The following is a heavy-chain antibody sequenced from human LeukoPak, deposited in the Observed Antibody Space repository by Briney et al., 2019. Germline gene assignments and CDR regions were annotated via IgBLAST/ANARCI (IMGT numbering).Heavy chain of an antibody. CDR1: GFTFSNYW. D-gene: IGHD1-26*01. V-gene: IGHV3-7*01. CDR3: ARDRHSGNYLGKVDY. Sequence: GGSLGLSCATSGFTFSNYWMNWVRQAPGKGLEWVANIKHDGSAKNYLDSVKGRFTISRDNAKNSLYLQMNSLRAKDTAVYYCARDRHSGNYLGKVDYWGQGTLVTVSS. CDR2: IKHDGSAK. J-gene: IGHJ4*02.